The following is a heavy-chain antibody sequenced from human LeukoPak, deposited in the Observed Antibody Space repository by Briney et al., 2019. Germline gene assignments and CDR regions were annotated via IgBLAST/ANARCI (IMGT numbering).Heavy chain of an antibody. CDR2: IYTSGST. Sequence: ASETLSLTCTVSGGSISSYYWSWIRQPAGKGLEWIGRIYTSGSTNYNPSLKSRVTMSVDTSKNQFSLKLSSVAAADTAVYYCARGSNGQLVADPRPLSSYYYMDVWGKGTTVTVSS. CDR3: ARGSNGQLVADPRPLSSYYYMDV. CDR1: GGSISSYY. D-gene: IGHD6-6*01. J-gene: IGHJ6*03. V-gene: IGHV4-4*07.